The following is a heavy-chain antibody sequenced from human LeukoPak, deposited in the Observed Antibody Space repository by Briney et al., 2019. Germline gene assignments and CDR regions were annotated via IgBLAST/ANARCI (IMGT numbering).Heavy chain of an antibody. CDR2: ISGSSNYL. D-gene: IGHD6-19*01. CDR1: GFTFSDHS. Sequence: PGGSLRLSCAASGFTFSDHSIIWLRQAPGKGLEWVSYISGSSNYLYYADSVNGRFTISRDPANSSVYLQINGLRVEDTALYFCAREPSGWYLDYWGQGTLVTVS. J-gene: IGHJ4*02. V-gene: IGHV3-21*01. CDR3: AREPSGWYLDY.